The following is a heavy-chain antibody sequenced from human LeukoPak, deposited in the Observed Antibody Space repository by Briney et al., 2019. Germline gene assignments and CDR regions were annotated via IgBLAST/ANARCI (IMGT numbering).Heavy chain of an antibody. J-gene: IGHJ4*02. Sequence: GGSLRVSCAASGFTFSNYAMSWVRQAPGKGLEWVSAISGGGSSTYSADSVKGRFTISRDNSKNTLYLQMNSLRAEDTAVYYCARDKVAVAGSFDYWGQGTLVTVSS. CDR2: ISGGGSST. CDR3: ARDKVAVAGSFDY. D-gene: IGHD6-19*01. V-gene: IGHV3-23*01. CDR1: GFTFSNYA.